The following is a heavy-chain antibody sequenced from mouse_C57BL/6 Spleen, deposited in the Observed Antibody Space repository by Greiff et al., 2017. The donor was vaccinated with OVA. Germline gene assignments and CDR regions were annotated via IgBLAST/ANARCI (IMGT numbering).Heavy chain of an antibody. V-gene: IGHV1-53*01. Sequence: QVQLKQPGTELVKPGASVKLSCKASGYTFTSYWMHWVKQRPGQGLEWIGNINPSNGGTNYNEKFKSKATLTVDKSSSTAYMQLSSLTSEDSAVYYCARWRFTTVVAPFDYWGQGTTLTVSS. CDR1: GYTFTSYW. D-gene: IGHD1-1*01. CDR3: ARWRFTTVVAPFDY. CDR2: INPSNGGT. J-gene: IGHJ2*01.